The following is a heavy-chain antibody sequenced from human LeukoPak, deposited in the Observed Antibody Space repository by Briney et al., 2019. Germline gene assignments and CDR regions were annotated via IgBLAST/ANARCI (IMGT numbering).Heavy chain of an antibody. V-gene: IGHV4-39*07. J-gene: IGHJ5*02. CDR1: GGSISSSSYY. CDR3: ASYYDSSGYYDPPWFDP. D-gene: IGHD3-22*01. CDR2: IYYSGST. Sequence: SETLSLTCTVSGGSISSSSYYWGWIRQPPGKGLEWIGSIYYSGSTYYNPSLKSRVTISVDTSKNQFSLKLSSVTAADTAVYYCASYYDSSGYYDPPWFDPWGQGTLVTVSS.